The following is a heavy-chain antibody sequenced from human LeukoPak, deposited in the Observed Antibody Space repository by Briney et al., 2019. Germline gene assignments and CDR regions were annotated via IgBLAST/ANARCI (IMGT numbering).Heavy chain of an antibody. CDR2: IWYDGSNK. D-gene: IGHD6-6*01. J-gene: IGHJ4*02. Sequence: GRSLRLSCAASGFTFSSYGMHWVRQAPGKGLEWVAVIWYDGSNKYYADSVKGRFTISRDNSKNTLYLQMNSLRVEDTAVYYCARDPPYSSSPWFLDYWGQGTLVTVSS. V-gene: IGHV3-33*01. CDR3: ARDPPYSSSPWFLDY. CDR1: GFTFSSYG.